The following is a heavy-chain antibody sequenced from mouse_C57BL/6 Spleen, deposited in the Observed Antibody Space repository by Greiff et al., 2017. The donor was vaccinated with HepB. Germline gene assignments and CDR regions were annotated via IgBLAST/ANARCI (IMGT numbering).Heavy chain of an antibody. D-gene: IGHD1-1*02. CDR3: ARKLWDYFDY. CDR1: GYTFTSYW. CDR2: IDPSDSYT. J-gene: IGHJ2*01. V-gene: IGHV1-50*01. Sequence: QVQLQQPGAELLKPGASVKLSCKASGYTFTSYWMQWVKQRPGQGLEWIGEIDPSDSYTNYNQKFKGKATLTVDTSSSTAYMQLSSLTSEDSAVYYCARKLWDYFDYWGQGTTLTVSS.